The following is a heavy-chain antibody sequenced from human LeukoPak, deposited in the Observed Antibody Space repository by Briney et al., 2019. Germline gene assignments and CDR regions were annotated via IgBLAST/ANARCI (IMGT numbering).Heavy chain of an antibody. CDR3: AKDYYGSGANYYYYYYMDV. D-gene: IGHD3-10*01. CDR1: GFTFSSYG. J-gene: IGHJ6*03. Sequence: PGGSLRLSCAASGFTFSSYGMHWVRQAPGKGLEWVAFIRYDGSNKYYADSVKGRFTISRDNSKNTLYLQMNSLRAEDTAVYYCAKDYYGSGANYYYYYYMDVWGKGTTVTISS. V-gene: IGHV3-30*02. CDR2: IRYDGSNK.